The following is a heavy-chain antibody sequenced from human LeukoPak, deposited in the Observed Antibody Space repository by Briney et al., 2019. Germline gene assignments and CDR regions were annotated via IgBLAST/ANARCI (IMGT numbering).Heavy chain of an antibody. J-gene: IGHJ4*02. V-gene: IGHV3-7*01. CDR1: GFSFNSYW. Sequence: PGGSLRLSCAASGFSFNSYWMTWVRQAPGRGLEWVANINPAGSDTYYVDPVKGRFTISRDNAKNLVYLQMSSLRAEDTAVYSCARFGCVAGLDLWGQGTLVTVSS. CDR2: INPAGSDT. CDR3: ARFGCVAGLDL. D-gene: IGHD3-10*01.